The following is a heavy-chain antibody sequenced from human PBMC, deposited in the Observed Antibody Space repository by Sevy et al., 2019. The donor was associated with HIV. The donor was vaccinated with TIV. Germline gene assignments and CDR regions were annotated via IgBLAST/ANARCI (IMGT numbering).Heavy chain of an antibody. CDR1: GFTFRSYS. D-gene: IGHD3-3*01. CDR2: ISSSSSTI. CDR3: ASDLDIRDY. Sequence: GGSLRLSCAASGFTFRSYSMNWVRQAPGKGLEWVSYISSSSSTIYYADSVQGRLTISRDNDKNSLYLQMNSLRAEDTAVYYCASDLDIRDYWGQGTLVTVSS. J-gene: IGHJ4*02. V-gene: IGHV3-48*01.